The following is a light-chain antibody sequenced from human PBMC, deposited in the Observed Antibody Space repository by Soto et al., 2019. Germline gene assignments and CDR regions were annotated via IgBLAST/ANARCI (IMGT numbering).Light chain of an antibody. Sequence: QSVLTQPPSVSGAPGQRVTISCTGSSSNIGANYDVHWYQQLPGTAPKLLIYGNNNRPSGVPDRFSGSKSDTSASLAITGLQAEDEADYYCQSYDNSLSGSWVFGGGTKLTVL. V-gene: IGLV1-40*01. J-gene: IGLJ3*02. CDR2: GNN. CDR1: SSNIGANYD. CDR3: QSYDNSLSGSWV.